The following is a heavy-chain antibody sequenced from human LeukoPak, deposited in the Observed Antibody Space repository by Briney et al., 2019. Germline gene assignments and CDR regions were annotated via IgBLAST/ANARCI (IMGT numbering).Heavy chain of an antibody. J-gene: IGHJ4*02. D-gene: IGHD1-26*01. Sequence: AASVKVSCKASGGTFSSYAISWVRQAPGQGLEWMGGIIPIFGTANYAQKLQGRVTMTTDTSTSTAYMELRSLRSDDTAVYYCARDGKYGPHPIDYWGQGTLVTVSS. V-gene: IGHV1-69*05. CDR1: GGTFSSYA. CDR3: ARDGKYGPHPIDY. CDR2: IIPIFGTA.